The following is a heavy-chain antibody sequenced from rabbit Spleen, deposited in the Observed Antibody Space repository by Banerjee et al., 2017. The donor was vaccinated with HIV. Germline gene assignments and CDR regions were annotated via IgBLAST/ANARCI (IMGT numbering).Heavy chain of an antibody. V-gene: IGHV1S45*01. J-gene: IGHJ2*01. CDR2: IYDDSDDTT. D-gene: IGHD4-1*01. Sequence: QEQLVESGGGLVQPGGSLKLSCKASGFDFSVYGLSWVRQAPGKGLEWIACIYDDSDDTTWYANWAKGRFTISKSSSTTVTLQMTSLTAADTATYFCARGSYVGWGGSDGFDPWGPGTLVTVS. CDR1: GFDFSVYG. CDR3: ARGSYVGWGGSDGFDP.